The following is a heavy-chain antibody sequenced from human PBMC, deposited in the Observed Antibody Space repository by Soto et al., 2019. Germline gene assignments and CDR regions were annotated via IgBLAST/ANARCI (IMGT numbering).Heavy chain of an antibody. D-gene: IGHD3-16*02. CDR3: ARSIGAGGVIGGFDY. CDR1: GGTFNNYA. Sequence: QVQLVQSGPEMKKPGSAMRVSCKASGGTFNNYAMNWVRQAPGQGLEWMGGIIPIFDSPNYAQKFQGRVTITVDESKNTAYMDLGSLRFEDTVVYYCARSIGAGGVIGGFDYWGQGTLVTVSS. J-gene: IGHJ4*02. CDR2: IIPIFDSP. V-gene: IGHV1-69*01.